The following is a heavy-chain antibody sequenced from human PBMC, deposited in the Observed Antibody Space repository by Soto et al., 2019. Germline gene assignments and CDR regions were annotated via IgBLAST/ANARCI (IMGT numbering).Heavy chain of an antibody. J-gene: IGHJ6*02. CDR1: GYTFTSYY. D-gene: IGHD2-2*01. CDR2: INPSGGST. CDR3: ARTIVVVPAAIFTFDYYYGMDV. V-gene: IGHV1-46*01. Sequence: ASVKASCKASGYTFTSYYMHWVRQAPGQGLEWMGIINPSGGSTSYAQKFQGRVTMTRDTSTSTVYTELSSLRSEDTAVYYCARTIVVVPAAIFTFDYYYGMDVWGQGTTVTVSS.